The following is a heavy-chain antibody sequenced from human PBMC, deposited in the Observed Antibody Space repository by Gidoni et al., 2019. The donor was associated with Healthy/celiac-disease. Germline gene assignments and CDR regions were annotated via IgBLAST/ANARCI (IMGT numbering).Heavy chain of an antibody. Sequence: EVQLVESGGGLVQPGGSLRLSCAASGFTVSSNYMRWVRQAPGKGLGWVSVIYSGGSTYYADSVKGRFTISRDNSKNTLYLQMNSLRAEDTAVYYCARVSRPMGSFDAFDIWGQGTMVTVSS. V-gene: IGHV3-66*01. CDR1: GFTVSSNY. CDR2: IYSGGST. CDR3: ARVSRPMGSFDAFDI. D-gene: IGHD1-26*01. J-gene: IGHJ3*02.